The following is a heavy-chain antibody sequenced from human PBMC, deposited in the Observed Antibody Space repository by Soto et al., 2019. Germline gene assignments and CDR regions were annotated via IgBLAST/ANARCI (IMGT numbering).Heavy chain of an antibody. Sequence: ASVKVSCKASGYTFTSYCISWVRQAPGQGLEWMGWISAYNGNTNYAQKLQGRVTMTTDTSTSTAYMELRSLRSDDTAVYYCAREVLSCSGGSCYRRFDPWGQGTLVTVSS. CDR3: AREVLSCSGGSCYRRFDP. V-gene: IGHV1-18*01. D-gene: IGHD2-15*01. CDR2: ISAYNGNT. J-gene: IGHJ5*02. CDR1: GYTFTSYC.